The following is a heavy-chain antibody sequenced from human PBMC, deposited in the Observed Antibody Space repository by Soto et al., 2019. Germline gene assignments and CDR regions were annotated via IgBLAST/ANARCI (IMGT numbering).Heavy chain of an antibody. J-gene: IGHJ6*02. CDR1: GFTFSSYG. Sequence: GGSLRLSCAASGFTFSSYGMHWVRQAPGKGLEWVAVISYDGSTKYYADSVKGRFTISRDNAKNTLYLQMNSLRAEDTALYYCAKDRMIVGYYGMDVWGQGTTVTVSS. CDR3: AKDRMIVGYYGMDV. D-gene: IGHD3-22*01. V-gene: IGHV3-30*18. CDR2: ISYDGSTK.